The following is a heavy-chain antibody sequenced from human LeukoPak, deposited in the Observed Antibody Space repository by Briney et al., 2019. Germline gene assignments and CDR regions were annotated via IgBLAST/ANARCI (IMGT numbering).Heavy chain of an antibody. J-gene: IGHJ4*02. CDR3: ARDYDFWSGYYPFDY. D-gene: IGHD3-3*01. CDR1: GYSISSGYY. V-gene: IGHV4-38-2*02. Sequence: SETLSLTCTVSGYSISSGYYWGWIRQPPGKGLEWIGSIYHSGSTYYNPSLKSRVTISVDTSKNQFSLKLSSVTAADTAAYYCARDYDFWSGYYPFDYWGQGTLVTVSS. CDR2: IYHSGST.